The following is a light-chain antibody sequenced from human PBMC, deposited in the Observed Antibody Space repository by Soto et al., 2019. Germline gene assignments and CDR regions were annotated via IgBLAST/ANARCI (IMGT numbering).Light chain of an antibody. CDR3: SSYTNTNPVV. J-gene: IGLJ2*01. Sequence: QSALTQVASVSGSPGQSITISCTGTSSDVGGYDYVSWYQQHPGKAPKLMIYNVNYRPSGVSDRFSGSKSGDTASLTISVLQAEDEANYYCSSYTNTNPVVFGGGTKLTVL. CDR2: NVN. V-gene: IGLV2-14*03. CDR1: SSDVGGYDY.